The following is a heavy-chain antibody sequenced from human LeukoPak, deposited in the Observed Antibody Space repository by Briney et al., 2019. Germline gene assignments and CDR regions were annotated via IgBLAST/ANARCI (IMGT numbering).Heavy chain of an antibody. Sequence: GGSLRLSCAASGFTFSSYAMSWVRQAPGKGLEWVSAISGSGGSTYYADSVKGRFTISRDNSKNTPYLQMNSLRAEDTAVYYCAKDRYQPLRGTWGQGTLVTVSS. CDR3: AKDRYQPLRGT. CDR1: GFTFSSYA. D-gene: IGHD2-2*01. V-gene: IGHV3-23*01. J-gene: IGHJ5*02. CDR2: ISGSGGST.